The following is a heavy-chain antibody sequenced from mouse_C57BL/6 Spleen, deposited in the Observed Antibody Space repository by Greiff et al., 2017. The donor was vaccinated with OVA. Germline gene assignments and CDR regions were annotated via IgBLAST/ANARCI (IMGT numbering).Heavy chain of an antibody. CDR2: ISDGGSYT. D-gene: IGHD2-5*01. CDR3: ARVSYSNYYAMDY. Sequence: ESGGGLVKPGGSLKLSCAASGFTFSSYAMSWVRQTPEKRLEWVATISDGGSYTYYPDNVKGRFTISRDNAKNNLYLQMSHLKSEDTAMYYCARVSYSNYYAMDYWGQGTSVTVSS. V-gene: IGHV5-4*01. J-gene: IGHJ4*01. CDR1: GFTFSSYA.